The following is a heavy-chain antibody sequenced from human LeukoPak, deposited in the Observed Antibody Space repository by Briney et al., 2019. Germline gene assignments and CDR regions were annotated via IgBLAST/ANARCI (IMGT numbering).Heavy chain of an antibody. J-gene: IGHJ4*02. CDR1: GFTLSSYA. CDR3: ARGAVNSATYPIFDY. D-gene: IGHD1-26*01. CDR2: ISADGGNT. Sequence: QPGGSLRLSCAASGFTLSSYAMTWVRQAPGKGLEWVSSISADGGNTYYADSVKGRFTISRDNSKNTLYLQMNSLRDDDTAVYYCARGAVNSATYPIFDYLGQGTLVTVSS. V-gene: IGHV3-23*01.